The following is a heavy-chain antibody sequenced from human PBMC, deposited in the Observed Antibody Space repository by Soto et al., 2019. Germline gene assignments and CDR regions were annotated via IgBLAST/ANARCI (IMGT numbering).Heavy chain of an antibody. J-gene: IGHJ6*02. D-gene: IGHD3-16*01. Sequence: QVQLVQSGAEVKKPGSSVMVSCKASGGTFSSYGISWVRQAPGQGLEWMGGIIPIFGTPNYAQKFQGRVTITADKSTSTADMELYSLRSEDTDVYYCAADLRLGELAYYGLDVWGQGTTVTVS. CDR3: AADLRLGELAYYGLDV. CDR1: GGTFSSYG. V-gene: IGHV1-69*06. CDR2: IIPIFGTP.